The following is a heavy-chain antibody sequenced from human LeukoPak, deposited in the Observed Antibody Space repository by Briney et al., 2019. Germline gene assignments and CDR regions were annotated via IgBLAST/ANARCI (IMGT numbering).Heavy chain of an antibody. V-gene: IGHV3-30-3*01. CDR1: GFTFNMHA. J-gene: IGHJ3*01. Sequence: GGSLRLSCAASGFTFNMHAMHWVRQAPGKGLEWVAVISNDGSDEYYADSVRGRFPVSRDNFKNTVFLQMNSLRPEDTAVYYCAKARHCTTATCASAAFDAWDQGTMVTVSS. D-gene: IGHD6-6*01. CDR3: AKARHCTTATCASAAFDA. CDR2: ISNDGSDE.